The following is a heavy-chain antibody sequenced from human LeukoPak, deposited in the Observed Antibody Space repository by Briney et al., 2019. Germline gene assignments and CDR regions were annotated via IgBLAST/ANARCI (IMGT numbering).Heavy chain of an antibody. D-gene: IGHD2-15*01. J-gene: IGHJ3*02. V-gene: IGHV3-48*01. CDR3: AVNVDSRAFDI. Sequence: GGSLRLSCAASGFTFSSYSMNWVRQAPGKGLEWVSYISSSSSTIYYADSVKGRFTISRDNAKNSLYLQMNSLRAEDTAVYYCAVNVDSRAFDIWGQGTMVTVSS. CDR2: ISSSSSTI. CDR1: GFTFSSYS.